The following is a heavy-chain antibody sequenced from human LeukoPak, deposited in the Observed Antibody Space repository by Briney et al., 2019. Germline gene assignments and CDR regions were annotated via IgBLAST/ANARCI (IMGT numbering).Heavy chain of an antibody. D-gene: IGHD3-10*01. J-gene: IGHJ4*02. CDR1: GFTVSSYP. V-gene: IGHV3-30-3*01. CDR3: ARGPPYGSGSYPGFDY. CDR2: ISHDGSNK. Sequence: GGSLRLSCAASGFTVSSYPVHWVRQAPGKGLEWVAVISHDGSNKYYADSVKGRFTISRDSSKNTLYLQMNSLRAEDTAVYYCARGPPYGSGSYPGFDYWGQGTLVTVSS.